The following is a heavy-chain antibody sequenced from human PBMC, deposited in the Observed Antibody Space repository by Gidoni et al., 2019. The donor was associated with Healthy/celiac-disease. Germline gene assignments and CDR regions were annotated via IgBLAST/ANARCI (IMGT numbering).Heavy chain of an antibody. V-gene: IGHV3-7*03. CDR1: GFTFSSYW. J-gene: IGHJ4*02. CDR2: IKQDGSEK. D-gene: IGHD3-3*01. CDR3: ARAPLYDFWSGYYKGRYFDY. Sequence: EVQLVESGGGLVQPGGSLRLSCAASGFTFSSYWMSWVRQAPGKGLEWVANIKQDGSEKYYVDSVKGRFTISRDNAKNSLYLQMNSLRAEDTAVYYCARAPLYDFWSGYYKGRYFDYWGQGTLVTVSS.